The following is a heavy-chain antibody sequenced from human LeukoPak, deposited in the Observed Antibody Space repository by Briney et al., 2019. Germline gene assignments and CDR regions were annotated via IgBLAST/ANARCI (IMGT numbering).Heavy chain of an antibody. Sequence: GGSLGLSCAASGFTFSNYWMHWVHQAPGKGLVWVSRINSDGRSTNYADSVKGRFTISRDNAKNTLYLQMNSLRAEDTAVYYCARGADSGYSSDNWGQGTLVSVSS. CDR2: INSDGRST. V-gene: IGHV3-74*01. D-gene: IGHD3-9*01. J-gene: IGHJ4*02. CDR3: ARGADSGYSSDN. CDR1: GFTFSNYW.